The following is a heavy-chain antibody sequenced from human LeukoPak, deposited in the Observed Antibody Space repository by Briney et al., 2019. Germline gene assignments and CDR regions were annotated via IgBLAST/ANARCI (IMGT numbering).Heavy chain of an antibody. J-gene: IGHJ4*02. D-gene: IGHD4-11*01. Sequence: GGSLRLSCAASGFTFSGYGMHWVRQAPGKGLEWVAYIRYDGDSKYYADSVKGRFTISRDNSKNTLYLQMNSLRAEDTAVYYCATYSNYAFDYWGQGTLVTVSS. CDR2: IRYDGDSK. CDR1: GFTFSGYG. V-gene: IGHV3-30*02. CDR3: ATYSNYAFDY.